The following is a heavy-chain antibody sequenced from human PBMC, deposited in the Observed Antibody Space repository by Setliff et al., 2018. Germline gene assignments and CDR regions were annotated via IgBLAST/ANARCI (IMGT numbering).Heavy chain of an antibody. Sequence: SVKVSCKASGGTFSSYAISWVRQAPGQGLEWMGGIIPILGTANYAQKFQGRVTITADESTSTAYMELSSLRSEDTAVYYCARGKYSSSHRDYYYYYMDVWGKGTTVTVSS. V-gene: IGHV1-69*13. CDR2: IIPILGTA. J-gene: IGHJ6*03. CDR3: ARGKYSSSHRDYYYYYMDV. D-gene: IGHD6-6*01. CDR1: GGTFSSYA.